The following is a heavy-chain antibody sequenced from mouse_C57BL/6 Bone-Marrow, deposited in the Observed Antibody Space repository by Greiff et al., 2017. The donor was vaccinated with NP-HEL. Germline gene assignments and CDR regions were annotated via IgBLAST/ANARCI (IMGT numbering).Heavy chain of an antibody. CDR1: GFSLTSYG. V-gene: IGHV2-4*01. J-gene: IGHJ4*01. D-gene: IGHD1-1*01. CDR3: AKPTLRTYAMDY. Sequence: VKLMESGPGLVQPSQSLSITCTVSGFSLTSYGVHWVRQPPGKGLEWLGVIWSGGSTDYNAAFISRLSISKDNSKSQVFFKMNSLQADDTAIYYCAKPTLRTYAMDYWGQGTSVTVSS. CDR2: IWSGGST.